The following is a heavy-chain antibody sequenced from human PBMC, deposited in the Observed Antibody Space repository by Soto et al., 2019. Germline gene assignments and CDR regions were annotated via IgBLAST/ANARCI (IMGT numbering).Heavy chain of an antibody. J-gene: IGHJ6*03. Sequence: QVQLQESGPGLAKPSETLSLTCTVSGGSISSYYWSWIRQPPGKGLEWIGYIYYSGSTNYNPSLKSRVTISVDTSKNQFSLKLSSVTAADTAVYYCARSWQSRYYMDVWGKGTTVTVSS. D-gene: IGHD6-19*01. CDR3: ARSWQSRYYMDV. V-gene: IGHV4-59*08. CDR2: IYYSGST. CDR1: GGSISSYY.